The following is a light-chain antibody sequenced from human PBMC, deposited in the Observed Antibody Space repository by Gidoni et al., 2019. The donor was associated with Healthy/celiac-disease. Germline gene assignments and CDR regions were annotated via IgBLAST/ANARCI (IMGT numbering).Light chain of an antibody. CDR2: DAS. Sequence: DIVLPQSPATLSLSPGERATLSCRASQSVSSYLAWYQQKPGQAPRLLIYDASNRATGIPARFSGSGSGTDFTLTISSLEPEDFAVYYCQQRSNRALTFGGGTKVEIK. J-gene: IGKJ4*01. CDR1: QSVSSY. CDR3: QQRSNRALT. V-gene: IGKV3-11*01.